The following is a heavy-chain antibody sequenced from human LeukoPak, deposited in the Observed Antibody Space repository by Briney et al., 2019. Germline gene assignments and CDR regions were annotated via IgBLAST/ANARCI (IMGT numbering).Heavy chain of an antibody. J-gene: IGHJ4*02. D-gene: IGHD3-9*01. CDR3: ARGRRDILTGYYYLDY. V-gene: IGHV4-30-2*01. CDR2: IYHSGST. CDR1: GGSISSGGYS. Sequence: PSETLSLTRGVSGGSISSGGYSWSWIRQPPGKGLEWIGYIYHSGSTYYNPSLKSRVTISVDRSKNQFSLKLSSVTAADTAVYYCARGRRDILTGYYYLDYWGQGTLVTVSS.